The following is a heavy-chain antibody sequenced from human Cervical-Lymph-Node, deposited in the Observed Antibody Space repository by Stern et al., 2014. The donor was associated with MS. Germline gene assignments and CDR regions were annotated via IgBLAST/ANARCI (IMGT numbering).Heavy chain of an antibody. CDR2: IIPISGKT. J-gene: IGHJ6*02. CDR1: GDTFNRNA. CDR3: AITDSAWDNPLHFYGMDV. V-gene: IGHV1-69*12. D-gene: IGHD6-19*01. Sequence: QVQLVQSGAEVKKPGSSVKVSCKASGDTFNRNAFSWVRQAPGQGLEWMGGIIPISGKTAYAQKFQARVTLTADESTGTAYMELRSVRSEDTAVFYCAITDSAWDNPLHFYGMDVWGQGTTVTVSS.